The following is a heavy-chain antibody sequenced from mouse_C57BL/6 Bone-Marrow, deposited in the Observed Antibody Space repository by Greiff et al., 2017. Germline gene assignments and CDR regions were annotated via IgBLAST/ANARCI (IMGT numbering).Heavy chain of an antibody. D-gene: IGHD2-1*01. Sequence: QVQLQQPGAELVKPGASVKLSCKASGYTFTSYWMHWVKQRPGQGLEWIGMIHPNRGSTNYNEKFKSKATLTVDKASSTAYMQLSSLTSGDSAVYYCAIYYGNLAWFAYWGQGTLVTVSA. V-gene: IGHV1-64*01. CDR1: GYTFTSYW. J-gene: IGHJ3*01. CDR2: IHPNRGST. CDR3: AIYYGNLAWFAY.